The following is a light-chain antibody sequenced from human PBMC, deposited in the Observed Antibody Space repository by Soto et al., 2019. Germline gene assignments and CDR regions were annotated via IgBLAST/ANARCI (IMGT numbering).Light chain of an antibody. CDR2: VAS. Sequence: EIVMTQSPATLSVSPGERATLSCRASQSVSSNLAWYQQKTGQPTKLLIYVASTRATGIPARFSGSGSGTEFTLTINSLQSQDFAVYYCQQYNVWPLTFGGGNKVEFK. V-gene: IGKV3-15*01. CDR3: QQYNVWPLT. CDR1: QSVSSN. J-gene: IGKJ4*01.